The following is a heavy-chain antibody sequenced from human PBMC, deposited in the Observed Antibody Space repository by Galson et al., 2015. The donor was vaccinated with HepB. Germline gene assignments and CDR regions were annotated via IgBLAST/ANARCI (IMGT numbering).Heavy chain of an antibody. CDR2: INHSGST. Sequence: ETLSLTCAVYGGSFSGYYWSWIRQPPGKGLEWIGEINHSGSTNYNPSLKSRVTISVDTSKNQFSLKPSSVTAADTAVYYCARDPLTGVGIDYWGQGTLVTVSS. J-gene: IGHJ4*02. D-gene: IGHD7-27*01. CDR3: ARDPLTGVGIDY. CDR1: GGSFSGYY. V-gene: IGHV4-34*01.